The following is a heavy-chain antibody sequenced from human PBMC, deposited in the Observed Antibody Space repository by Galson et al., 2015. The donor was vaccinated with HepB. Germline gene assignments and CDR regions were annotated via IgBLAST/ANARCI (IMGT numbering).Heavy chain of an antibody. V-gene: IGHV1-24*01. CDR3: ATLYSSCWYRAFDI. D-gene: IGHD6-19*01. CDR1: GYTLTELS. CDR2: FDPEDGET. J-gene: IGHJ3*02. Sequence: SVKVSCKASGYTLTELSMHWVRQAPGKGLEWMGGFDPEDGETIYAQKFQGRVTMTEDTSTDTAYMELSSLRSEDTAVYYCATLYSSCWYRAFDIWGQGTMVTVSS.